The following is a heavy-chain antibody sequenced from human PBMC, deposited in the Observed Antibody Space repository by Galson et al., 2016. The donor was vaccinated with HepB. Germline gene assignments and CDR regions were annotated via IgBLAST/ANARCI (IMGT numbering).Heavy chain of an antibody. CDR1: GYTFTTCG. J-gene: IGHJ4*02. D-gene: IGHD3-3*01. Sequence: SVKVSCKASGYTFTTCGIHWVRQAPGQRLEWMGWINAGKGNTKYSQNFQGTVTITRDTSASTAYMELCSLRSEDMAVYYCARSTRLRFLEWSSFDYWGQGTLVTVSS. CDR3: ARSTRLRFLEWSSFDY. CDR2: INAGKGNT. V-gene: IGHV1-3*01.